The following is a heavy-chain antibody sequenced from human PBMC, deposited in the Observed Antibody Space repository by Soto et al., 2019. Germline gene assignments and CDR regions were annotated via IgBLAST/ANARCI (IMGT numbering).Heavy chain of an antibody. D-gene: IGHD2-15*01. V-gene: IGHV4-30-4*01. Sequence: LSLTCTVSGESISSGDHYWSWVRQSPGEGLEWIGFIYYSGNTYYNPSLKSRVSMSVDTSNNQFSLKLNSVTAADTAVYYCARDAGYCNSVSCYPYNMDVWGQGTTVTVSS. CDR2: IYYSGNT. CDR3: ARDAGYCNSVSCYPYNMDV. CDR1: GESISSGDHY. J-gene: IGHJ6*02.